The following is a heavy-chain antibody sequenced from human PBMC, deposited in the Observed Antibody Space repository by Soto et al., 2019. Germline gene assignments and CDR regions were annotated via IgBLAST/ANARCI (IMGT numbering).Heavy chain of an antibody. CDR3: VQSRCGGDCLEIYSSHAYNGLDV. CDR2: IFWDDNK. J-gene: IGHJ6*02. V-gene: IGHV2-5*02. CDR1: GFSLSTSGVG. Sequence: SGPTLVNPTQTLTLTCTFSGFSLSTSGVGVGWIRQPPGKALEWLGIIFWDDNKRYRPSLKSRVTITKDTSKNQLVLTMTNMDPVDTATYYCVQSRCGGDCLEIYSSHAYNGLDVWGQGTTVTVSS. D-gene: IGHD2-21*02.